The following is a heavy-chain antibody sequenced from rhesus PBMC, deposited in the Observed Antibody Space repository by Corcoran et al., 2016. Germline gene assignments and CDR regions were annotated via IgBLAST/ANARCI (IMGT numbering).Heavy chain of an antibody. V-gene: IGHV4-160*01. D-gene: IGHD3-22*01. CDR1: GGSISSNY. Sequence: QVQLQESGPGLVKPSETLSLTCAVSGGSISSNYWSWIRQPPGKGLEWIGYIYGRSGSTYYNPSLKSLVTISTDTAKNQFSLKLTSVTAADSAVYYCVKHSVSVYGSFDYWGQGVLVTVSS. CDR2: IYGRSGST. CDR3: VKHSVSVYGSFDY. J-gene: IGHJ4*01.